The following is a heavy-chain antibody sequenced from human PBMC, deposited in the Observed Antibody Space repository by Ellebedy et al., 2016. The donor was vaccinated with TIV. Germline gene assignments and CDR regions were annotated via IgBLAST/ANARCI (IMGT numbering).Heavy chain of an antibody. J-gene: IGHJ4*02. CDR2: ISYSGST. V-gene: IGHV4-39*01. Sequence: MPSETLSLTCTVSGGSISSPSYYWGWIRPPPGKGLEWIGSISYSGSTYYYPSLKSRVTMSIDTSKNQFSLKLSSVTAADTAVYYCARHHTVERGAIDYWGQGTLVTVSS. D-gene: IGHD1-1*01. CDR1: GGSISSPSYY. CDR3: ARHHTVERGAIDY.